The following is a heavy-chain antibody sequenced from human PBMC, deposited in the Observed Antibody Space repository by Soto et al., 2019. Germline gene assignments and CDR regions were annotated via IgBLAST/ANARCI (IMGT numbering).Heavy chain of an antibody. CDR3: ARELLFYDSDGFSWDDAFDI. D-gene: IGHD3-22*01. Sequence: LSLTCAVSGGSLSSSAYSWSWIRQPPGKGLEWIGFIYQSGSTYYNPSLKSRVTMSLDRPKNQFSLKLSSVTAADTAVYYCARELLFYDSDGFSWDDAFDIWGQGTMVTV. CDR1: GGSLSSSAYS. J-gene: IGHJ3*02. CDR2: IYQSGST. V-gene: IGHV4-30-2*01.